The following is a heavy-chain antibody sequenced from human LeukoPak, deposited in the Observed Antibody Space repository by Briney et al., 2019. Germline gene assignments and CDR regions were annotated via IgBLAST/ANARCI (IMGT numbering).Heavy chain of an antibody. V-gene: IGHV3-9*01. CDR3: AKDALPTYQLPYHSYFDY. J-gene: IGHJ4*02. D-gene: IGHD2-2*01. CDR1: GFTFDDYA. Sequence: SGRSLRLSGAASGFTFDDYAMHWVWQAPGKGLEWVSGISWNSGSIGYADSVKGRFTISRDNAKNSLYLQMNSLRAEDTALYYCAKDALPTYQLPYHSYFDYWGQGTLVTVSS. CDR2: ISWNSGSI.